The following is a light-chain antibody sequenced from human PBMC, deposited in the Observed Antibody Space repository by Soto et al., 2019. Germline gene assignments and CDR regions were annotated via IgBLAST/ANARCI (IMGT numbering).Light chain of an antibody. CDR1: SSDIGRYNL. J-gene: IGLJ1*01. CDR2: EGT. CDR3: CSYAGGSSYV. V-gene: IGLV2-23*01. Sequence: QSALTQPASVSGSPGQSIPISCTGTSSDIGRYNLVSWYQQHPGKAPKLIIYEGTKRPSGVSNHFSGSKSGNTASLTISGLQAEDEADYYCCSYAGGSSYVFGTGNKV.